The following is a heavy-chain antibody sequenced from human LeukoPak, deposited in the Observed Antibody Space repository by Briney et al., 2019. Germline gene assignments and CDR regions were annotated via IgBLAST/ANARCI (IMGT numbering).Heavy chain of an antibody. CDR2: IYYSGST. J-gene: IGHJ4*01. CDR3: TSGGMVSGDY. Sequence: PSETLSLTCTVSGGSISRYYWSWIRQPPGKGLEWIGYIYYSGSTNYNPPLKSRVTISIDTSKNHFSLRLSSVTAADTAVYYCTSGGMVSGDYWGHGTLVTVSS. D-gene: IGHD2-8*01. V-gene: IGHV4-59*01. CDR1: GGSISRYY.